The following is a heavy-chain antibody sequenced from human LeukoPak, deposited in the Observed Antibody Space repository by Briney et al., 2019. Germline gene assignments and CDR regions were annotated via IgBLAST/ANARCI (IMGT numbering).Heavy chain of an antibody. J-gene: IGHJ5*02. CDR3: ARGKNWFDP. CDR1: GYFITSGYY. V-gene: IGHV4-38-2*02. CDR2: VYHSGTT. Sequence: PSETLSLTCTVSGYFITSGYYWGWIRQSPGKGLEWIGSVYHSGTTYYNPSLKSRVTISVDTSKNQFSLKLSSVTAADTAVYYCARGKNWFDPWGQGTLVTVSS.